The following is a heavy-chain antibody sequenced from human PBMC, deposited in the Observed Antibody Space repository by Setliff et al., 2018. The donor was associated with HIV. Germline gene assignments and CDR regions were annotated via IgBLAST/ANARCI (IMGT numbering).Heavy chain of an antibody. D-gene: IGHD2-15*01. J-gene: IGHJ4*02. V-gene: IGHV4-31*03. CDR1: GDSITRGGYY. Sequence: PSETLSLTCSVSGDSITRGGYYWSWLRQFAGKGLEWIADLYYSGRINYNPSLKSRLAVSIDTYKNHLSLKVISVSVADTAMYFCARGKDPGLYFDNWRQGTLVTVSS. CDR3: ARGKDPGLYFDN. CDR2: LYYSGRI.